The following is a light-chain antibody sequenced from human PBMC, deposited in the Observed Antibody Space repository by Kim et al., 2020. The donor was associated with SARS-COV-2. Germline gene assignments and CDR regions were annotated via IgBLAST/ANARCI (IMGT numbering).Light chain of an antibody. J-gene: IGKJ1*01. Sequence: EIVMTQSPATLSVSPGERATLSCRASQSVSSNLAWFQQKPGQTPRLIIYGASTRATGIPARFSGSGSGTEFTLTISSLQSEDFALYYCQQYNNWPRTFGQGTKVDIK. CDR1: QSVSSN. CDR3: QQYNNWPRT. V-gene: IGKV3-15*01. CDR2: GAS.